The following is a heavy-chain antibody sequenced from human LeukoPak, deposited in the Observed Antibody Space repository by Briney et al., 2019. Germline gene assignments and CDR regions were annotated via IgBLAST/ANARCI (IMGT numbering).Heavy chain of an antibody. J-gene: IGHJ4*02. V-gene: IGHV4-4*02. CDR2: IYHSGGT. D-gene: IGHD3-9*01. Sequence: SETLSLTCAVSGASISSPYWWTWVRQSPGKGLEWIGEIYHSGGTNYNPSLKSRVTISVDKSKNQFSLNLTSVPAADTAIYYCARKVLRYFDYWGPGTVVTVSS. CDR1: GASISSPYW. CDR3: ARKVLRYFDY.